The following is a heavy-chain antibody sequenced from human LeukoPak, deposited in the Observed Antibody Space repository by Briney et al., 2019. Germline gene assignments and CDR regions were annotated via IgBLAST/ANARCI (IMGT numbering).Heavy chain of an antibody. CDR2: IDRSGERT. CDR3: TKDVQNDVGATDC. D-gene: IGHD1-26*01. Sequence: GGSLRLSCAASGFTFYIHAMTWVRDAPGKGLEWVSTIDRSGERTHYSDSVKGRFTISRDNSRNTLYLQMSSLRAEDTAIYYCTKDVQNDVGATDCWGQGALVTVSS. CDR1: GFTFYIHA. J-gene: IGHJ4*02. V-gene: IGHV3-23*01.